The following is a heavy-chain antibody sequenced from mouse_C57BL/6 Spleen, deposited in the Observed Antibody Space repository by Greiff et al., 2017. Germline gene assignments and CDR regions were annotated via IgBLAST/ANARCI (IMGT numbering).Heavy chain of an antibody. CDR1: GFTFSDYG. CDR2: ISSGSSTI. J-gene: IGHJ4*01. D-gene: IGHD1-2*01. Sequence: EVQLVESGGGLVKPGGSLKLSCAASGFTFSDYGMHWVRQAPEKGLEWVAYISSGSSTIYYADTVKGRFTISRDNAKNTLFLQMTSLRSEDTAMYYCARYGRYYAMDYWGQGTSVTVSS. V-gene: IGHV5-17*01. CDR3: ARYGRYYAMDY.